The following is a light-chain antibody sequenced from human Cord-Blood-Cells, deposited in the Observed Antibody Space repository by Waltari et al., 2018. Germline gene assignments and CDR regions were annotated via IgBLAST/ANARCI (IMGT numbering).Light chain of an antibody. CDR3: SSYTSSSTWV. J-gene: IGLJ3*02. CDR1: SSYAGGYNY. V-gene: IGLV2-14*01. CDR2: DVS. Sequence: QSALTQPASVSGSPGQSITISCTGTSSYAGGYNYVSWYQQHPGKAPKLIIYDVSKRPSGVSNRFSGSKSGNPASLTISGLQAEDEADYYCSSYTSSSTWVFGGGTKLTVL.